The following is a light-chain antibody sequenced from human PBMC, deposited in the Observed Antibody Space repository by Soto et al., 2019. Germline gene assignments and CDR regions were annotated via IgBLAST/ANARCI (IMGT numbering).Light chain of an antibody. CDR3: QQYYSYPRT. V-gene: IGKV1-8*01. CDR1: QGISSY. Sequence: AIRMTQSPSSLSASTGDRVTITCRASQGISSYLAWYQQKPGKAPKLLIYDASTLQSGVPSRFSGSGSGTDFTLTISCLQSEDFATYYCQQYYSYPRTFGQGTKVELK. CDR2: DAS. J-gene: IGKJ1*01.